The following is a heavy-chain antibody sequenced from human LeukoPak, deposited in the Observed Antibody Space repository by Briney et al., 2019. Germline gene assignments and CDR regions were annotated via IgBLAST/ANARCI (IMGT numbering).Heavy chain of an antibody. CDR1: GGSISSYY. D-gene: IGHD6-19*01. J-gene: IGHJ5*02. Sequence: NPSETLSLTCTVSGGSISSYYWSWIRQSPGKGLEWIGYIYYSGSTNYNPSLKSRVTISVDTSKNQFSLKLSSVTAADTAVYNCARDSSGLNWFDPWGQGTLVTVSS. CDR3: ARDSSGLNWFDP. CDR2: IYYSGST. V-gene: IGHV4-59*01.